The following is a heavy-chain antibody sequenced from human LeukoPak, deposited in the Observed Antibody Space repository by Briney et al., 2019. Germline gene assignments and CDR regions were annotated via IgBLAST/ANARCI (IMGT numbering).Heavy chain of an antibody. CDR2: IKEEGSHI. D-gene: IGHD2-15*01. CDR3: AREWWYLDY. J-gene: IGHJ4*02. CDR1: GFTFTSYS. Sequence: AGSLSLSCAASGFTFTSYSMTWVRQAPGRGLEWVARIKEEGSHIYYVDSVKGRFTISRDNAKKSLYLQMNSLRAEDTAVYYCAREWWYLDYWGRGTLVTVSS. V-gene: IGHV3-7*05.